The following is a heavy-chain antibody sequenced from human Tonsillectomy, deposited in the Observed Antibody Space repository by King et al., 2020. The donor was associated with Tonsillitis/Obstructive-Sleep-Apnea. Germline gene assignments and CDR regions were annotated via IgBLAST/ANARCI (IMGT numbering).Heavy chain of an antibody. CDR2: INHSGST. J-gene: IGHJ4*02. D-gene: IGHD2-2*03. V-gene: IGHV4-34*01. CDR3: ARGEGGYCSSTSCYEFDY. Sequence: VQLPQWGAGLLKPSETLSLTCAVYGGSFSGYYWSWIRQPPGKGLEWIGEINHSGSTNYNPSLKSRVTISVDTSKNQFSLKLSSVTAADTAVYYCARGEGGYCSSTSCYEFDYWGQGTLVTVSS. CDR1: GGSFSGYY.